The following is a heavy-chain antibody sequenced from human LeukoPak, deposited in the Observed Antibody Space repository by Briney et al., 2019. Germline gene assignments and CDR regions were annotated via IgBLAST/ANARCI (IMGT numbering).Heavy chain of an antibody. J-gene: IGHJ4*02. V-gene: IGHV4-34*01. CDR3: ARDYYDSSGYYVGDY. D-gene: IGHD3-22*01. Sequence: KPSETLSLTCAVYGGSFSGYYWSWIRQPPGKGLEWIGGINHSGSTNYNPSLKSRVTISVDTSKNQFSLKLSSVTAADTAVDYCARDYYDSSGYYVGDYWGQGTLVTVSS. CDR1: GGSFSGYY. CDR2: INHSGST.